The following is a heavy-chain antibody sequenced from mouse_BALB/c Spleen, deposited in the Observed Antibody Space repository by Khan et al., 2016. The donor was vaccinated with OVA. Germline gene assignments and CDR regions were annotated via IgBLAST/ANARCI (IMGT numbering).Heavy chain of an antibody. CDR2: INPYNGAT. D-gene: IGHD4-1*01. Sequence: VQLQQSGPELVKPGTSVKMSCKASGYRFTSYIIHWVKQKPGQGLEWIGYINPYNGATTYNEKFKGKATLTSDKSSNTAYMELSSLTSEDSVVYYCARGNWQSYYFDYWGQGTTLTVSS. J-gene: IGHJ2*01. CDR1: GYRFTSYI. V-gene: IGHV1S136*01. CDR3: ARGNWQSYYFDY.